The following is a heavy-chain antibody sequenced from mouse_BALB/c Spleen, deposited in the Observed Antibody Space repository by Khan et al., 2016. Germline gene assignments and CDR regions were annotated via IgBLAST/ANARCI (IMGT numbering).Heavy chain of an antibody. CDR3: AELTGTDAY. V-gene: IGHV9-3-1*01. Sequence: QIQLVQSGPELKKPGESVKISCKASGYTFTNYGMTWVKQAPGKGLKWMGWIYTYSGEPTYADDFKGRFAFSLEASASTAYLQINNLKHEDTATYFCAELTGTDAYWGQGTLVTVSA. CDR2: IYTYSGEP. CDR1: GYTFTNYG. J-gene: IGHJ3*01. D-gene: IGHD4-1*01.